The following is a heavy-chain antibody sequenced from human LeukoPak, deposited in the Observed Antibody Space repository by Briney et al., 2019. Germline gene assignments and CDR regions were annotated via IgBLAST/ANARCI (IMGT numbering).Heavy chain of an antibody. V-gene: IGHV3-15*07. CDR1: GFTFSNAW. Sequence: GGSLRLSCAASGFTFSNAWMNWVRQAPGKGLEWVGRIKSKTDGGTTDYAAPVKGRFTISRDDSKNTLYLQMNSLKTEDTAVYYCAREGLSSGPDAFDIWGQGTMVTVSS. J-gene: IGHJ3*02. CDR2: IKSKTDGGTT. CDR3: AREGLSSGPDAFDI. D-gene: IGHD6-19*01.